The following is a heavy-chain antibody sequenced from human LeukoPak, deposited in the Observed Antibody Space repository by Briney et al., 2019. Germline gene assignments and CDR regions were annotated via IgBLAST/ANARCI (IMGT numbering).Heavy chain of an antibody. Sequence: PGGSLRLSCAASGFTVSSNYMSWVRQAPGKGLEWVSVIYSGGSTYYADSVKGRFTISRDNSKNTLYLQMNSLRAEDTAVYYCARGSWFGYNWFDPWGQGTLVTVSS. J-gene: IGHJ5*02. D-gene: IGHD3-10*01. CDR2: IYSGGST. CDR1: GFTVSSNY. V-gene: IGHV3-66*01. CDR3: ARGSWFGYNWFDP.